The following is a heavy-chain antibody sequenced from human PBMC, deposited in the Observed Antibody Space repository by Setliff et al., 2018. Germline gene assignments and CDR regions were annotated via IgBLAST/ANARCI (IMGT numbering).Heavy chain of an antibody. Sequence: SETLSLTCAVSGVSINSLNWWTWVRQSPGKGLEWIGYIYHDGPSVHYNPSLKSRVTMSVDTSKNQFSLKLNSVTAADTATYYCARAHTWSLPNDNSGYPGWFDPWGQGTLVTVSS. V-gene: IGHV4-4*02. CDR2: IYHDGPSV. J-gene: IGHJ5*02. CDR1: GVSINSLNW. D-gene: IGHD3-22*01. CDR3: ARAHTWSLPNDNSGYPGWFDP.